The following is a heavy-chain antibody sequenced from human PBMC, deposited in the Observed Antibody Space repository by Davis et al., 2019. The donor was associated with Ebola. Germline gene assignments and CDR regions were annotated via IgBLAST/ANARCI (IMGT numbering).Heavy chain of an antibody. CDR1: GGSISSGGYS. V-gene: IGHV4-30-4*07. Sequence: LRLSCAVSGGSISSGGYSWSWIRQPPGKGLEWIGYMYYSGSTYYNPSLKSRVTISVDTSKNQFSLKLSSVTAADTAVYYCARLLGGYYYDSSGYYYRAYYFDYWGQGTLVTVSS. J-gene: IGHJ4*02. CDR2: MYYSGST. CDR3: ARLLGGYYYDSSGYYYRAYYFDY. D-gene: IGHD3-22*01.